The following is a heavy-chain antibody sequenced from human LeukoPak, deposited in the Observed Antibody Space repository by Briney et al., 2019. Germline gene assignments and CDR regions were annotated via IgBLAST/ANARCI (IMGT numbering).Heavy chain of an antibody. CDR1: GGSISSGDYY. Sequence: PSETLSLTCTVSGGSISSGDYYWSWIRQPPGKGQEWIGYIYYSGSTYYNPSLKSRVTISVDTSKNQFSLKLSSVTAADTAVYYCARAVVWGSYRPLDYWGQGTLVTVSS. CDR3: ARAVVWGSYRPLDY. V-gene: IGHV4-30-4*01. J-gene: IGHJ4*02. D-gene: IGHD3-16*02. CDR2: IYYSGST.